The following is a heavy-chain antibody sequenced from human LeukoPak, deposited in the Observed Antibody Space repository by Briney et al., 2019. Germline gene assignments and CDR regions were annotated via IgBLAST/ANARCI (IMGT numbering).Heavy chain of an antibody. CDR3: ARVVRWGGYDPQRYFDY. D-gene: IGHD5-12*01. CDR1: GGSISSYY. V-gene: IGHV4-59*01. CDR2: IYYSGST. Sequence: PSETLSLTCTVSGGSISSYYWSWIRQPPGKGLEWIGYIYYSGSTNYNPSLKSRVTISVDTSKNQFSLKLSSVTAADTAVYYCARVVRWGGYDPQRYFDYWGQGTLVTVSS. J-gene: IGHJ4*02.